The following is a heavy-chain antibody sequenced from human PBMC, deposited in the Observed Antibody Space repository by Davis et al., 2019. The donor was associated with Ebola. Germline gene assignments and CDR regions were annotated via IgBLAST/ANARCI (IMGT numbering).Heavy chain of an antibody. V-gene: IGHV3-53*01. CDR3: AREVSDGYFDY. CDR2: IYSVGNT. CDR1: GFTVSSNY. J-gene: IGHJ4*02. Sequence: GESLKISCAASGFTVSSNYMSWVRQAPGKGLEWVSIIYSVGNTYYADSVKGRFTISRDNAKNSLYLQMNSLRGEDTAVYYCAREVSDGYFDYWGQGTPVTVSS.